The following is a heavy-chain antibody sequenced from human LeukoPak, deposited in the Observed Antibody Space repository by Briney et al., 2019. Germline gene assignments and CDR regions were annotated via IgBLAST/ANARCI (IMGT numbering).Heavy chain of an antibody. D-gene: IGHD3-22*01. J-gene: IGHJ4*02. V-gene: IGHV3-23*01. CDR1: GFTFGSHA. Sequence: GGSLRLSCAASGFTFGSHAMNWVRQAPGKGLEWVSGIYGNAGRTFYADSVKGRFTMSRDNSKNTLYLQMDSLRVEDTAIYYCARDSYRYYDSSGYFDYWGQGTLVTVSS. CDR3: ARDSYRYYDSSGYFDY. CDR2: IYGNAGRT.